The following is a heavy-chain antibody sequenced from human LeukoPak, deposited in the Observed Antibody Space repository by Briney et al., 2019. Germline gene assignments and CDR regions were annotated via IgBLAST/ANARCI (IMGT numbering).Heavy chain of an antibody. Sequence: GESLRISCKGSGYSFTSYWISWVRQMPRKGLEWMGRIDPSDSYTNYSPSFQGHVTISADKSISTAYLQWSSLKASDTAMYYCARHEDCSSTSCFEFDYWGQGTLVTVSS. D-gene: IGHD2-2*01. CDR3: ARHEDCSSTSCFEFDY. J-gene: IGHJ4*02. V-gene: IGHV5-10-1*01. CDR2: IDPSDSYT. CDR1: GYSFTSYW.